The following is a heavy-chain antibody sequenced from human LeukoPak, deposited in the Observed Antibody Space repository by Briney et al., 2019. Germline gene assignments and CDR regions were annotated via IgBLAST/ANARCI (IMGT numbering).Heavy chain of an antibody. CDR2: IYPGDSDT. CDR3: ARGPSRYYISGWYWDYFDD. V-gene: IGHV5-51*01. CDR1: ASTFTNYW. Sequence: RGESLKISCKGSASTFTNYWIGWVRQMPGKGLEWMGVIYPGDSDTRYSPSFQGQVTISADKSINTAYLQWSSLKASDTAMYYCARGPSRYYISGWYWDYFDDWGQGTLVTVSS. D-gene: IGHD6-19*01. J-gene: IGHJ4*02.